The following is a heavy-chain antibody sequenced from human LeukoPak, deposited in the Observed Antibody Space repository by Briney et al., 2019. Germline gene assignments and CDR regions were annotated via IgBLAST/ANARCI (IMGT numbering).Heavy chain of an antibody. CDR2: IRNKANSHTT. CDR1: GFTFSTYS. Sequence: GGSLRLSCAASGFTFSTYSMNWVRQAPGKGLEWIGRIRNKANSHTTECAASVKGRFTVSRDDSKNSLFLQMNSLESEDTAVYYCARRNSVTQGLDNWGQGTLVTVSS. D-gene: IGHD5/OR15-5a*01. V-gene: IGHV3-72*01. J-gene: IGHJ4*02. CDR3: ARRNSVTQGLDN.